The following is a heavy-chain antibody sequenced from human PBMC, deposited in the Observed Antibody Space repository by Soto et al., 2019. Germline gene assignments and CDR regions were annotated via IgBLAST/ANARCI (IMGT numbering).Heavy chain of an antibody. Sequence: AGGSLRLSCAASGFTFSSYWMSWVRQAPGKGLEWVANIKQDGSEKYYVDSVKGRFTISRDNAKNSLYLQMNSLRAEDTAVYYCARVHTTVTDNWFDPWGQGTLVTVSS. J-gene: IGHJ5*02. CDR2: IKQDGSEK. D-gene: IGHD4-17*01. CDR1: GFTFSSYW. CDR3: ARVHTTVTDNWFDP. V-gene: IGHV3-7*01.